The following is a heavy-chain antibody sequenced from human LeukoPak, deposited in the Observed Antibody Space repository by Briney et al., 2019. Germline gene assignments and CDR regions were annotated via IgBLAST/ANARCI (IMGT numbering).Heavy chain of an antibody. V-gene: IGHV1-69*13. D-gene: IGHD2-21*02. Sequence: SVKVSCKASGGTFSSYAISWVRQAPGQGLEWMGGIIPIFGTANYAQKFQGRVTITADESTSTAYMELSSLRSEDTAVYYCVRSAYCGGDCYSRNSTEDNWFDPWGQGTLVTVSS. J-gene: IGHJ5*02. CDR1: GGTFSSYA. CDR2: IIPIFGTA. CDR3: VRSAYCGGDCYSRNSTEDNWFDP.